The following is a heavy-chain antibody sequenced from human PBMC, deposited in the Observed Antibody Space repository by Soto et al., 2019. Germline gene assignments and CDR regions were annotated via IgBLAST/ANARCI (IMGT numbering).Heavy chain of an antibody. Sequence: EVQLVESGGGLVQPGGSLRLSCAASGFTLSTQAMSWVRQAPGKGLEWVSDISSGSSFMFYADSVKGRFTMSRDNAKNSLYLQMNSLRDEDAAVYYCAGGSGWKDYWGQGTLVTVSS. CDR1: GFTLSTQA. D-gene: IGHD3-10*01. CDR2: ISSGSSFM. CDR3: AGGSGWKDY. J-gene: IGHJ4*02. V-gene: IGHV3-48*02.